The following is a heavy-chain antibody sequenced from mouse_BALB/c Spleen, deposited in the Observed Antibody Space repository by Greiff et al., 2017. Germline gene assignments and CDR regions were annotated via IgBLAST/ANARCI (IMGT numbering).Heavy chain of an antibody. CDR1: GFTFSSYA. CDR3: ARDGHYYGSSHWYFDV. J-gene: IGHJ1*01. Sequence: EVMLVESGGGLVKPGGSLKLSCAASGFTFSSYAMSWVRQSPEKRLEWVAEISSGGSYTYYPDTVTGRFTISRDNAKNTLYLEMSSLRSEDTAMYYCARDGHYYGSSHWYFDVWGAGTTVTVSS. V-gene: IGHV5-9-4*01. D-gene: IGHD1-1*01. CDR2: ISSGGSYT.